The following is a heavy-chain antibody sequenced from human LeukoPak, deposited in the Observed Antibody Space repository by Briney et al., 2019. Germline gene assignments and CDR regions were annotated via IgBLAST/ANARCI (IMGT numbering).Heavy chain of an antibody. Sequence: GESLKISCKGSGYSFTNYWIGWVRQMPGKGLEWIGIIYPGDSHTTYSPSFQGQVTISVDKSISTAYLQWSSLKASDTAMYYCARRGGSYYGPFDYWGQGTLVTVSS. J-gene: IGHJ4*02. V-gene: IGHV5-51*01. CDR1: GYSFTNYW. CDR2: IYPGDSHT. CDR3: ARRGGSYYGPFDY. D-gene: IGHD1-26*01.